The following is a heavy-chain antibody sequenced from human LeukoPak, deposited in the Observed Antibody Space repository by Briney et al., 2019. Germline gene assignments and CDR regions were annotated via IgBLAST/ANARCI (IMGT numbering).Heavy chain of an antibody. V-gene: IGHV3-7*01. D-gene: IGHD3-10*02. CDR2: IKEGGSEK. CDR1: GFTFSSYW. CDR3: AGLGISMIGGV. Sequence: GGSLRLSCAASGFTFSSYWMSWVRQAPGKGLEWVANIKEGGSEKFHVGSVRGRFTISRDNAKNSLYLQMNSLRAEDTAVYYCAGLGISMIGGVWGKGTTVTISS. J-gene: IGHJ6*04.